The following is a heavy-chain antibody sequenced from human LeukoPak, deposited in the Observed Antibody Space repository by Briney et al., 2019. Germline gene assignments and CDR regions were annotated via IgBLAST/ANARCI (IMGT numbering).Heavy chain of an antibody. D-gene: IGHD2-8*02. Sequence: PGGSLRLSCAASGFTFSSYEMNWVRQAPGKGLEWVSYIGRSGSPIYYADSVKGRFTISRDNAKNSVYLQMNSLRAEDTGVYYCARDLLSTGNWFDPWGQGTLVTVSS. V-gene: IGHV3-48*03. J-gene: IGHJ5*02. CDR1: GFTFSSYE. CDR2: IGRSGSPI. CDR3: ARDLLSTGNWFDP.